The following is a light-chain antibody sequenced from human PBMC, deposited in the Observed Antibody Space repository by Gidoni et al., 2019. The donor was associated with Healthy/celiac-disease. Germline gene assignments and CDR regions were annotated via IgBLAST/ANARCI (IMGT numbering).Light chain of an antibody. CDR3: QGWDSSTAFYV. CDR2: QDS. V-gene: IGLV3-1*01. J-gene: IGLJ1*01. Sequence: SYELTQPPSVSVSPGQTASITCSGDKLGDKYACWYQQKPGQSPVLVIYQDSTRPSGIPERFSGSNSGNTATLTISGTQAMDEADYYCQGWDSSTAFYVFGTGTKVTVL. CDR1: KLGDKY.